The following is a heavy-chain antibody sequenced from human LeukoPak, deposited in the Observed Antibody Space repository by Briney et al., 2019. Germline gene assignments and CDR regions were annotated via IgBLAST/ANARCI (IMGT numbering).Heavy chain of an antibody. D-gene: IGHD6-13*01. V-gene: IGHV3-74*01. CDR1: GFTFSSYW. J-gene: IGHJ4*02. CDR2: INSDGSST. CDR3: AKGAAAGRIRTASFDY. Sequence: GGSLRLSCPASGFTFSSYWMRWVRQAPGKGLVWVSRINSDGSSTSYADSVKGRFTISGDNAKNTLYLQMISLRAEDTAIYYCAKGAAAGRIRTASFDYWGQGTLVTVSS.